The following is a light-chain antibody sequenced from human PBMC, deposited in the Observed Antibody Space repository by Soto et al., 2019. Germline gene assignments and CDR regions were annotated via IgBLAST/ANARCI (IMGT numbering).Light chain of an antibody. CDR2: DAS. J-gene: IGKJ1*01. CDR1: QSISQS. Sequence: EVVLTQSPGTLSLPPGERATLSCRASQSISQSLAWYQQRPGQSPRLLIYDASRRATGIPDRFTGSGFGTDFTLTISRLAPEDLAVYYCQQYGGSPRTFGQGTKVDIK. V-gene: IGKV3-20*01. CDR3: QQYGGSPRT.